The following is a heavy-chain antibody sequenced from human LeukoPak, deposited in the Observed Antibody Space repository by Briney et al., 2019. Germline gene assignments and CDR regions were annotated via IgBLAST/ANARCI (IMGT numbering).Heavy chain of an antibody. J-gene: IGHJ6*03. CDR2: IWYDGSNK. D-gene: IGHD6-13*01. CDR3: ARANQDGSSSLYYYYYYMDV. CDR1: GFTFSSYG. V-gene: IGHV3-33*01. Sequence: GGSLRLSCAASGFTFSSYGMLWVRQAPGKGLEWVAVIWYDGSNKYYADSVKGRFTISRDNSKNTLYLQMSSLRAEDTAVYYCARANQDGSSSLYYYYYYMDVWGKGTTVTVSS.